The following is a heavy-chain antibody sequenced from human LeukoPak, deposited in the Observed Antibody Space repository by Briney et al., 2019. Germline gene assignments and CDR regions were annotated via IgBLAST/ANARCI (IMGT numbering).Heavy chain of an antibody. J-gene: IGHJ4*02. CDR3: AKDLSGSFDY. Sequence: GGSLRLSCAASGFSFDDYAMHWVRQVPGKGLEWVSGISWNSGSIDYADSVKGRFTISRDNAKNSLYLQMNSLRPEDTALYYCAKDLSGSFDYWGQGTLVTVSS. D-gene: IGHD1-1*01. CDR2: ISWNSGSI. CDR1: GFSFDDYA. V-gene: IGHV3-9*01.